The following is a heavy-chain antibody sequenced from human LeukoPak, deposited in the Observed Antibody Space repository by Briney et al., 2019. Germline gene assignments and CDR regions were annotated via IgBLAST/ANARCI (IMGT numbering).Heavy chain of an antibody. Sequence: AETLSLTCIVSGGSISSYYWSWIRQPPGKGLEWIGYIYYSGSTNYNPSLKSRVTISVDTSKNQFSLKLSSVTAADTAVYYCARAWDYGDLYYFDYWGQGTLVTVSS. CDR2: IYYSGST. CDR3: ARAWDYGDLYYFDY. J-gene: IGHJ4*02. D-gene: IGHD4-17*01. CDR1: GGSISSYY. V-gene: IGHV4-59*01.